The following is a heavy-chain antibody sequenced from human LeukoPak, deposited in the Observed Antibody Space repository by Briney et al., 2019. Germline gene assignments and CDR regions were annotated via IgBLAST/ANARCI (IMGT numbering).Heavy chain of an antibody. Sequence: GGSLRLSCAASGFTFTSYWMAWVRQAPGKGLEWVANIKHDGSEKYYVDSVKGRFTISKDNAKNSLSLQMNSLRVEDTAVYYCARGSGNFDYWGQGTLVTVSS. CDR3: ARGSGNFDY. D-gene: IGHD1-26*01. CDR2: IKHDGSEK. CDR1: GFTFTSYW. V-gene: IGHV3-7*03. J-gene: IGHJ4*02.